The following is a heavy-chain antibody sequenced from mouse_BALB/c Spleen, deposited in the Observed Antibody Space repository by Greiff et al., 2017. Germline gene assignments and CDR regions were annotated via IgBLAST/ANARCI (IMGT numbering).Heavy chain of an antibody. V-gene: IGHV5-4*02. D-gene: IGHD2-14*01. CDR3: ARGVRRGTSSFDV. CDR2: ISDGGSYT. CDR1: GFTFSDYY. Sequence: EVHLVESGGGLVKPGGSLKLSCAASGFTFSDYYMYWVRQTPEKRLEWVATISDGGSYTYYPDSVKGRFTISRDNAKNNLYLQMSSLKSEDTAMYYCARGVRRGTSSFDVWGAGTTVTVSS. J-gene: IGHJ1*01.